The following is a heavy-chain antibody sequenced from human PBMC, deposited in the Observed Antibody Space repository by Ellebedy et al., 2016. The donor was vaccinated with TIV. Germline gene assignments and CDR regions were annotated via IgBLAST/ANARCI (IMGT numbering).Heavy chain of an antibody. CDR2: IYPGDSDI. CDR1: GYSFTDYW. J-gene: IGHJ5*02. Sequence: GESLKISCEGSGYSFTDYWIGWVRQTPGKGLEYMGSIYPGDSDIRYSPSFQGQVTVSADKSMTTAYLRWSRLKVSDTAIYYCVRHHRYSSGGHWFDPWGQGALVIVSS. CDR3: VRHHRYSSGGHWFDP. V-gene: IGHV5-51*01. D-gene: IGHD6-19*01.